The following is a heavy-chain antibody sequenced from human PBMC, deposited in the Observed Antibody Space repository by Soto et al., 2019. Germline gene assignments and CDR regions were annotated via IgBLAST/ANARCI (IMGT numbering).Heavy chain of an antibody. D-gene: IGHD5-12*01. J-gene: IGHJ5*02. CDR2: IYYSGVT. V-gene: IGHV4-59*01. Sequence: QGQLQESGPGLVKPSETLSLTCTVSGDSISTYNWGWIRQPPGKGLEWIGCIYYSGVTNYNPSLRSRVTISVDTPKHQLSLKLNSGTAADTAVYYCARVAADIASWLDPWGQGTLVTVSS. CDR1: GDSISTYN. CDR3: ARVAADIASWLDP.